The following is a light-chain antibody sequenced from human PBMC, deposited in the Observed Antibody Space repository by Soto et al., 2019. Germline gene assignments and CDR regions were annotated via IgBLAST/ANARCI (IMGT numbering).Light chain of an antibody. Sequence: QAVVTQPPSASGTPGQRVTISCSGSSSNIGTNTVNWYKQVPGTAPRLLIYTDHQRPAGVPDRFSGSRSGTSASLAILWLQSEDEADYYCAAWDGSLNGVLFGGGTKLTVL. J-gene: IGLJ2*01. CDR2: TDH. V-gene: IGLV1-44*01. CDR3: AAWDGSLNGVL. CDR1: SSNIGTNT.